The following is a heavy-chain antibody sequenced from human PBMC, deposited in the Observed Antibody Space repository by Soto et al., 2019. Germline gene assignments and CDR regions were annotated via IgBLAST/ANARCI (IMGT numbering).Heavy chain of an antibody. CDR3: ATLVTYYGDYGDYFDY. V-gene: IGHV3-30*03. Sequence: PGGSLRLSCAASGFTFSSYGMHWVRQAPGKGLEWVAVISYDGSNKYYADSAKGRFTISRDNSKNTLYLQMNSLRAEDTAVYYCATLVTYYGDYGDYFDYWGQGTLVTVSS. CDR2: ISYDGSNK. CDR1: GFTFSSYG. J-gene: IGHJ4*02. D-gene: IGHD4-17*01.